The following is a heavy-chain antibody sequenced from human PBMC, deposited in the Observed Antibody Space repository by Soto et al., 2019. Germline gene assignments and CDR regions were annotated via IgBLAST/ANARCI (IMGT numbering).Heavy chain of an antibody. Sequence: GASVTVSCKASGYTSTSYGISWVRQAPGQGLEWMGWISAYNGNTNYAQKLQGRVTMTTDTSTNTAYMELRSLRSDDTAVYYCARGLCGGDCYSSDWFDPWGQGTLVTVSS. CDR3: ARGLCGGDCYSSDWFDP. CDR2: ISAYNGNT. V-gene: IGHV1-18*01. D-gene: IGHD2-21*01. J-gene: IGHJ5*02. CDR1: GYTSTSYG.